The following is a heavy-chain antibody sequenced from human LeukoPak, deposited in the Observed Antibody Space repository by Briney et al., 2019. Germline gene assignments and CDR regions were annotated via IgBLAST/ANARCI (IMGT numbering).Heavy chain of an antibody. CDR1: GSTFSNAW. D-gene: IGHD1-26*01. CDR2: IKSKADGGTT. Sequence: GGSLRLSCAASGSTFSNAWMSWVRQAPGKGLEWVGRIKSKADGGTTDYAAPVKGRFTISRDDSKNTLYLQINSLRTEDTAVYYCTTDPYSGNSFDYWGQGTLVTVSS. J-gene: IGHJ4*02. CDR3: TTDPYSGNSFDY. V-gene: IGHV3-15*01.